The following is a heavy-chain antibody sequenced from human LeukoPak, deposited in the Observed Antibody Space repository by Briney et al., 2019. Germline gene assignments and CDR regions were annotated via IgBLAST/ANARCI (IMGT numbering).Heavy chain of an antibody. D-gene: IGHD3-10*01. CDR2: ISGTGGST. CDR3: ARVGLRDGSGSYYYYYYMDV. J-gene: IGHJ6*03. Sequence: PGGSLRLSCAASGFTFSTYAMTWVRQAPGKGLEWVSLISGTGGSTYYADSVKGRFTISRDNAKNSLYLQMNSLRAEDTAVYYCARVGLRDGSGSYYYYYYMDVWGKGTTVTVSS. V-gene: IGHV3-23*01. CDR1: GFTFSTYA.